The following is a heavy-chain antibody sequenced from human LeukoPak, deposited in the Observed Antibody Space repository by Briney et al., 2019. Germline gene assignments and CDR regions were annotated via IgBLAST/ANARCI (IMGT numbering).Heavy chain of an antibody. CDR1: GFTFSSYA. CDR3: ARGPLHVVVPAATWFDP. CDR2: IGAGGTFT. V-gene: IGHV3-23*01. Sequence: GGSLRLSCAASGFTFSSYAMNWVRQAPGKGLEWVSGIGAGGTFTYYADSVKGRFTISRDNSRNTLYLQMNSLRAEDTAVYYCARGPLHVVVPAATWFDPWGQGILVTVSS. J-gene: IGHJ5*02. D-gene: IGHD2-2*01.